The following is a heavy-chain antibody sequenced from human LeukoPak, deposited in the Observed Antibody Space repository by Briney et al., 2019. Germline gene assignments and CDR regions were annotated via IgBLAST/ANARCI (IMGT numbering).Heavy chain of an antibody. Sequence: SVKVSCKASGGTFSSYAISWVRQAPGQGLEWMGGIIPIFGTANYAQKFQGRVTITTDESTSTAYMELSSLRSEDTAVYYCARENYGGNSWFDPWGQGTLSPSPQ. D-gene: IGHD4-23*01. V-gene: IGHV1-69*05. CDR1: GGTFSSYA. CDR2: IIPIFGTA. J-gene: IGHJ5*02. CDR3: ARENYGGNSWFDP.